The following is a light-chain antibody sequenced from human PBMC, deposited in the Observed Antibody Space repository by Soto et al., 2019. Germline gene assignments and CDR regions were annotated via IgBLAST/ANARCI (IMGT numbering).Light chain of an antibody. CDR2: GAS. CDR1: QSVSSN. Sequence: EIEMTQSPATLSVSPGERATLSCRASQSVSSNLAWYQQKPGQAPRLLIYGASTRATGIAARFSGSGSGTEFTLTIRSLQSEDFAVYYCHQYNNWPLTWTFGQGTKVDIK. V-gene: IGKV3-15*01. CDR3: HQYNNWPLTWT. J-gene: IGKJ1*01.